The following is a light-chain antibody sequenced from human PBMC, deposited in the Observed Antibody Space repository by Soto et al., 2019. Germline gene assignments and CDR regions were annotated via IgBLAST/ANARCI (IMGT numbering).Light chain of an antibody. CDR2: TAS. CDR1: QGISNY. J-gene: IGKJ1*01. V-gene: IGKV1-27*01. CDR3: QKYNSDPWT. Sequence: DIQMTQSPSSLSASVGDRVTITCRASQGISNYLAWYQQQPGKVPKLLIYTASTLQSGVPSRFSGSGSGTDFTLTISRLQPEDVATYYCQKYNSDPWTFGQGTKVDI.